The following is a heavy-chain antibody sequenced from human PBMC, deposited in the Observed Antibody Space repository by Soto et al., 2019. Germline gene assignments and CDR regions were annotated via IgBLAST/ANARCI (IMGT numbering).Heavy chain of an antibody. V-gene: IGHV3-23*01. D-gene: IGHD3-22*01. CDR1: GFTFSSYA. CDR2: TSGSGGST. Sequence: EVQLLESGGGLVQPGGSLRLSCAASGFTFSSYAMSWVRQAPGKGLEWVSATSGSGGSTYYADSVKGRFTISRDNSKNTLYLQMNSLRAEDTAVYYCAKEGTGYYYDSSGYAYWGQGTLVTVSS. CDR3: AKEGTGYYYDSSGYAY. J-gene: IGHJ4*02.